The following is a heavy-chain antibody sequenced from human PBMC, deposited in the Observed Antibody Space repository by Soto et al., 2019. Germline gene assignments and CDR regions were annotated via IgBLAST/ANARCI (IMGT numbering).Heavy chain of an antibody. CDR3: ARQDVTIFGVVDWFDP. CDR1: GGSISSGGYY. J-gene: IGHJ5*02. Sequence: SETLSLTCPVSGGSISSGGYYWSWIRQHPGKGLEWIGYVYYSGSTYYNPSLKSRVTISVDTSKNQFSLKLSSVTAADTAVYYCARQDVTIFGVVDWFDPWGQGTLDTVSS. CDR2: VYYSGST. D-gene: IGHD3-3*01. V-gene: IGHV4-31*03.